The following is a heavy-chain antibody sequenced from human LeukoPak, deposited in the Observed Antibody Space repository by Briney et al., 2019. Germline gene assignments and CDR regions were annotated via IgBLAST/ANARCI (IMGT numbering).Heavy chain of an antibody. CDR3: ARVRDGYNDAYDI. CDR2: IYSDNT. D-gene: IGHD5-24*01. Sequence: PGGSLRLSCTVSGFTLSSNSMSGVREAPGKGLGGGSFIYSDNTHDPDSETGRFTISRDNSKNALYLQMNSLTDEDTAVYSCARVRDGYNDAYDIWGQGTMVTVTS. J-gene: IGHJ3*02. V-gene: IGHV3-53*01. CDR1: GFTLSSNS.